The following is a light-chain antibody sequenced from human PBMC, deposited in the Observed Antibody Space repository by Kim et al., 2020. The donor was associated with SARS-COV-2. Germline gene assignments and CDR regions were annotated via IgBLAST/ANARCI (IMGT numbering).Light chain of an antibody. Sequence: EIVLTQSPATLSLSSGERATLSCRASQSVSSNYLAWYQQKPGQAPRLLIYGASSRATGIPDRFSGSGSGTDFPLTISRLEPEDFAVYYCQKYGDSPRFCPGTKVGI. CDR1: QSVSSNY. J-gene: IGKJ3*01. CDR3: QKYGDSPR. V-gene: IGKV3-20*01. CDR2: GAS.